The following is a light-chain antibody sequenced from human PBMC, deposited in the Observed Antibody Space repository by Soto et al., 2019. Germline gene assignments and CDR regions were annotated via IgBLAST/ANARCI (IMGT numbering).Light chain of an antibody. Sequence: DIVLTHTPGTLSLSPGERATLSCRASQRVGSNYLAWYQQNPGQPPRLLIHGASSSATGIPERFSGSGSGKDLTVTTSRLEPEDFPVYHCQQYGSTRWTLGQWTKVDI. CDR3: QQYGSTRWT. CDR1: QRVGSNY. V-gene: IGKV3-20*01. CDR2: GAS. J-gene: IGKJ1*01.